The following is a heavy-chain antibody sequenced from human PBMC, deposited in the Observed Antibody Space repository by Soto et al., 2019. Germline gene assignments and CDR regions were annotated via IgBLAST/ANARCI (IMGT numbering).Heavy chain of an antibody. Sequence: GGSLRLSCAASGFTFSSYAMSWVRQAPGKGLEWVSAISGSGGSTYYADSVKGRFTISRDNSKNTLYLQMNSLRAEDTAVYYCAKAPYGSGSYYDYYYYMDVWGKGTTVTVSS. V-gene: IGHV3-23*01. D-gene: IGHD3-10*01. CDR1: GFTFSSYA. J-gene: IGHJ6*03. CDR2: ISGSGGST. CDR3: AKAPYGSGSYYDYYYYMDV.